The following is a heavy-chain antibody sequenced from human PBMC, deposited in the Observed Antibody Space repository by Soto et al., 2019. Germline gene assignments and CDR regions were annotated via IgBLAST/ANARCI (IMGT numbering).Heavy chain of an antibody. CDR2: IYYSGST. J-gene: IGHJ5*02. D-gene: IGHD3-3*01. CDR1: GGSISSGGYY. CDR3: ASNRITIFGVVIIGPFDP. Sequence: PSETLSLTCTVSGGSISSGGYYWSWIRQHPGKGLEWIGYIYYSGSTYYNPSLKSRVTISVDTSKNQFSLKLSSVTAADTAVYYCASNRITIFGVVIIGPFDPRGQGTLVTVSS. V-gene: IGHV4-31*03.